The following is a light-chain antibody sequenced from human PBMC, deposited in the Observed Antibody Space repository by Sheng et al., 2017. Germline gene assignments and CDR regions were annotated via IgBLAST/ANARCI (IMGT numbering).Light chain of an antibody. CDR3: QQRSNWPLT. CDR1: QSVSRS. CDR2: DAS. V-gene: IGKV3-11*01. J-gene: IGKJ4*01. Sequence: EIVLTQSPATLSLSPGERATLSCRASQSVSRSLAWYQQKPGRAPRLLIYDASNRATGIPARFSGSGSGTDFTLTISSLEPEDFAVYYCQQRSNWPLTFGGGTKVEIK.